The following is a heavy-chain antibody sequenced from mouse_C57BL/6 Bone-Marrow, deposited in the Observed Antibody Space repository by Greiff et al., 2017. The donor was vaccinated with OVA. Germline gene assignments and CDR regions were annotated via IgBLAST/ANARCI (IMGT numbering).Heavy chain of an antibody. CDR1: GFTFSDYG. Sequence: EVNVVESGGGLVKPGGSLKLSCAASGFTFSDYGMHWVRQAPEKGLEWVAYISSGSSTIYYADTVKGRFTISRDNAKNTLFLQMTSLRSEDTAMYYCARDWDEGYFDYWGQGTTLTVSS. D-gene: IGHD4-1*01. V-gene: IGHV5-17*01. CDR2: ISSGSSTI. CDR3: ARDWDEGYFDY. J-gene: IGHJ2*01.